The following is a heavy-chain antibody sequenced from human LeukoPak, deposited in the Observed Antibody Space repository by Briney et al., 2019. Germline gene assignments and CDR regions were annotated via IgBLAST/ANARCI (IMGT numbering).Heavy chain of an antibody. CDR3: ARDSTAYYSNY. V-gene: IGHV3-21*01. CDR2: ISSSSSYI. Sequence: GGSLRLSCAASGFTFSSYSMNWVRQAPGKGLEWVSSISSSSSYIYYADSVKGRFTISRDNAKDSLYLQMNSLRAEDTAVYYCARDSTAYYSNYWGQGTLVTVSS. J-gene: IGHJ4*02. D-gene: IGHD3-10*01. CDR1: GFTFSSYS.